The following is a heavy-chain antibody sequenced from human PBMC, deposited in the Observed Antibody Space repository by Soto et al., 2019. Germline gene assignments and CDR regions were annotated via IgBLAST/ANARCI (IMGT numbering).Heavy chain of an antibody. D-gene: IGHD6-13*01. V-gene: IGHV4-30-2*05. CDR3: ARGIAAAEEGWFDP. CDR1: GGSISSGAYS. Sequence: SETLSLTCAVSGGSISSGAYSWSWIRQPPGKGLEWVGYIYYSGSTYYNPSLKSRVTISVDTSKNQFSLKLSSVTAADTAVYYCARGIAAAEEGWFDPWGQGTLVTVSS. CDR2: IYYSGST. J-gene: IGHJ5*02.